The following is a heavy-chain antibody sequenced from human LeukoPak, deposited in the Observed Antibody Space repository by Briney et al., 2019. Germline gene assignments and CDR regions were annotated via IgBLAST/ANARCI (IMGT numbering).Heavy chain of an antibody. D-gene: IGHD6-13*01. CDR2: IIPILGIA. CDR3: ARGDSSSWYFDY. CDR1: GGTFSSYA. J-gene: IGHJ4*02. Sequence: SVKVSCKASGGTFSSYAISWVRQAPGQGLEWMGRIIPILGIANYAQKFQGRVTITADKSTSTAYMELSSLRSEDTAAYYCARGDSSSWYFDYWGQGTLVTVSS. V-gene: IGHV1-69*04.